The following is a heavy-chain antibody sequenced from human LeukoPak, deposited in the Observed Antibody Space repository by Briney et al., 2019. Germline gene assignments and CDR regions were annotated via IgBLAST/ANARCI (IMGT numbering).Heavy chain of an antibody. CDR2: IKQDGSVK. CDR3: VRTLVDY. CDR1: GFSITSYY. V-gene: IGHV3-7*01. J-gene: IGHJ4*02. Sequence: GGSLRLSCAASGFSITSYYMGWVRQAPGKGLEWVANIKQDGSVKYYVDSVKGRFTISRDNPKNSLYLLMNNLRAEDTALYYCVRTLVDYWGQGALVTVSS.